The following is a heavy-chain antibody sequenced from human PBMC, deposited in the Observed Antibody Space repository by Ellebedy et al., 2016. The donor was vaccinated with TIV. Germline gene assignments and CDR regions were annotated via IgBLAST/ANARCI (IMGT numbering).Heavy chain of an antibody. CDR1: GFIFSTYA. Sequence: GESLKISCAASGFIFSTYAMHWVRQAPGQGLEWVAFISYDGSNKYYADSVKGRFTISRDNSKNTLYLQMNSLRAEDTAVYYWARLSIYWGQGTLVTVSS. D-gene: IGHD3-3*01. J-gene: IGHJ4*02. V-gene: IGHV3-30-3*01. CDR2: ISYDGSNK. CDR3: ARLSIY.